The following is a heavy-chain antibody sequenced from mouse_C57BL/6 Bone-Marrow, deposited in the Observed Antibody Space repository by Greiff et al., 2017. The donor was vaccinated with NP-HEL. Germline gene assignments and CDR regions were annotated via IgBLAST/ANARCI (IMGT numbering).Heavy chain of an antibody. V-gene: IGHV1-62-2*01. D-gene: IGHD1-1*01. J-gene: IGHJ1*03. Sequence: VQLQQSGAELVKPGASVKLSCKASGYTFTEYTIHWVKQRSGQGLEWIGWFYPGSGSIKYNEKFKVKATLTADKSSSTVYMELSRVTSEDSEVYCCARNGITTVSRRYFDVWGTGTTVTVSS. CDR1: GYTFTEYT. CDR2: FYPGSGSI. CDR3: ARNGITTVSRRYFDV.